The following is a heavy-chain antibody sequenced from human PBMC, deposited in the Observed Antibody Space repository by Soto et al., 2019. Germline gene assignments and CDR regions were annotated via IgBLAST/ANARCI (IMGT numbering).Heavy chain of an antibody. V-gene: IGHV3-23*01. Sequence: GGSLRLSCAASVFHFSSYSMSWVRQAPGKGLEWVSGFRTSGDGGTTYYADSVKGRFTISRDNSKNMLFLQMNSLRAEDTAIYYCAKKVNSGPGSQYFDYWGQGTLVTVSS. CDR1: VFHFSSYS. CDR2: FRTSGDGGTT. D-gene: IGHD3-10*01. J-gene: IGHJ4*02. CDR3: AKKVNSGPGSQYFDY.